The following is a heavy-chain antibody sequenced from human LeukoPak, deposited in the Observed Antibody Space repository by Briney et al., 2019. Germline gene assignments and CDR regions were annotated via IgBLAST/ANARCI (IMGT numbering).Heavy chain of an antibody. CDR2: MNTNSGNT. CDR3: ARGHQGALDY. V-gene: IGHV1-8*03. J-gene: IGHJ4*02. CDR1: GYTFTSYA. Sequence: GASVKVSCKASGYTFTSYAINWVRQATGQGLEWMGWMNTNSGNTGYAQKFQGRVTITRNTSISTAYMELSSLRSEDTAVYYCARGHQGALDYWGQGTLVTVSS.